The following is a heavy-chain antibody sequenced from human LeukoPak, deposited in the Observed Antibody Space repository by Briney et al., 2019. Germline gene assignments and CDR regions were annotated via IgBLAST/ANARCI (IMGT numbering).Heavy chain of an antibody. J-gene: IGHJ4*02. D-gene: IGHD3-22*01. CDR2: IYYSGST. CDR3: ARHYRMAYYDSSGYYYEGPYYFDY. Sequence: SETLSLTCTVSGGSISSSSYYWGWIRQPPGKGLEWIGSIYYSGSTYYNPSLKSRVTISVDTSKNQFSLKLSSVTAADTAVYYCARHYRMAYYDSSGYYYEGPYYFDYWGQGTLVTVSS. CDR1: GGSISSSSYY. V-gene: IGHV4-39*01.